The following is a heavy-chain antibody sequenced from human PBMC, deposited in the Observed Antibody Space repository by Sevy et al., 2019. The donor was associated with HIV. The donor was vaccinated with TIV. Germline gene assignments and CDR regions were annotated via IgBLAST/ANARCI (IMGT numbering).Heavy chain of an antibody. CDR2: IYSGGST. J-gene: IGHJ4*02. D-gene: IGHD1-26*01. CDR3: ASLGSYSGCFYFDY. Sequence: GGSLRLSCAASGFTVSSNYMSWVRQAPGKGLEWVSVIYSGGSTYYADSVKGRFTISRDNSKNTLYLQMNSLRAEDTAVYYCASLGSYSGCFYFDYWGQGTLVTVSS. V-gene: IGHV3-53*01. CDR1: GFTVSSNY.